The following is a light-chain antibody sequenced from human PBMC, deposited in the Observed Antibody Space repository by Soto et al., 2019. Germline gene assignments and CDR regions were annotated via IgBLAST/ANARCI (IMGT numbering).Light chain of an antibody. J-gene: IGKJ5*01. V-gene: IGKV3-20*01. CDR1: QSVSSSY. CDR3: QQYGSSLPIT. Sequence: EIVLTQSPGTLSVSPGERSTLSFMSSQSVSSSYLAWYQQKPGQAPRLLIYGASSRATGIPDRFSGSGSGTDFTLTISRLEPEDFAVYYCQQYGSSLPITFGQGTRLENK. CDR2: GAS.